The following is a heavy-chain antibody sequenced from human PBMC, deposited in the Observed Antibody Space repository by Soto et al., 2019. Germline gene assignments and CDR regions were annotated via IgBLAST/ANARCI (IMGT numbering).Heavy chain of an antibody. CDR1: GYSFTSYW. CDR3: ATSIALPPPAHYYYYYGMDV. Sequence: GEALKISCKGSGYSFTSYWIGWVRQMPGKGLEWMGIIYPGDSDTRYSPSFQGQVTISADKSVSTAYLQWSSLKASDTAMYYCATSIALPPPAHYYYYYGMDVWGQGTTVPVSS. D-gene: IGHD2-21*01. V-gene: IGHV5-51*01. CDR2: IYPGDSDT. J-gene: IGHJ6*02.